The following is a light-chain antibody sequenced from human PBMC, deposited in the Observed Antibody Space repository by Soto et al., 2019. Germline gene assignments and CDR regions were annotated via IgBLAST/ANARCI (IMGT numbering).Light chain of an antibody. J-gene: IGKJ1*01. CDR1: QSVSSN. Sequence: EIVMTQSPATLSVSPGERATLSCRASQSVSSNLAWYQQKPGQAPRLLIYGASTRATGIPARFSGSGSGTEFPLTISSLQSEDFAVYYCQQYKNWPQTFGQGNKVEIK. V-gene: IGKV3-15*01. CDR2: GAS. CDR3: QQYKNWPQT.